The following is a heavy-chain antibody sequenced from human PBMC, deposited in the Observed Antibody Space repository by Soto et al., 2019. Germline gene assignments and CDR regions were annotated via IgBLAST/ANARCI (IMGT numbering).Heavy chain of an antibody. CDR1: GYTFTSYG. J-gene: IGHJ5*02. D-gene: IGHD6-19*01. V-gene: IGHV1-18*04. Sequence: QVQLVQSGAEVKKPGASVKVSCKASGYTFTSYGISWVRQAPGQGLEWMGWISAYNGNTNYAQKLQGRVTMTTDTSTRTAYMELRSLRSDDTAVYYCARVRGIAVAGARLWFDPWGQGTLVTVSS. CDR2: ISAYNGNT. CDR3: ARVRGIAVAGARLWFDP.